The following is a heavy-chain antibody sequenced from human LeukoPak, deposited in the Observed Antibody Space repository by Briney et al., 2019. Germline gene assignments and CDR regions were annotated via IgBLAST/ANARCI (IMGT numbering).Heavy chain of an antibody. D-gene: IGHD4-17*01. Sequence: GGSLRLSCAASGFTLSSYSMTWVRQAPGKGLEWVSSISSSSSYIYYADSVKGRFTISRDNAKNSLYLQMNSLRAEDTAVYYCASSYGDYPMGYWGQGTLVTVSS. J-gene: IGHJ4*02. CDR2: ISSSSSYI. V-gene: IGHV3-21*01. CDR1: GFTLSSYS. CDR3: ASSYGDYPMGY.